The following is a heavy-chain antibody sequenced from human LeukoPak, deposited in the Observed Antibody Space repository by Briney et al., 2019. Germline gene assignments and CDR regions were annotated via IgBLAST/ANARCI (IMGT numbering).Heavy chain of an antibody. CDR3: ARDTGYSSSWYFDL. CDR1: GGSISSGDYY. V-gene: IGHV4-30-4*01. D-gene: IGHD6-13*01. Sequence: SETLPLTCTVSGGSISSGDYYWSWIRQPPGKGLEWIGYIYYSGSTYYNPSLKSRVTISVDTSKNQFSLKLSSVTAADTAVYYCARDTGYSSSWYFDLWGRGTLVTVSS. J-gene: IGHJ2*01. CDR2: IYYSGST.